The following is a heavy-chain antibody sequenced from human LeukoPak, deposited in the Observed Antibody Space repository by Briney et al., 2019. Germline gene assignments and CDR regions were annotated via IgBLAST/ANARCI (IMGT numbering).Heavy chain of an antibody. D-gene: IGHD4-17*01. V-gene: IGHV4-61*01. CDR2: IYYSGST. J-gene: IGHJ5*02. CDR3: ARELGMRVPYGDYFNWFDP. CDR1: GGSISSSSYY. Sequence: SETLSLTCTVSGGSISSSSYYWSWIRQPPGKGLEWIGYIYYSGSTNYNPSLKSRVTISVGTSKNQFSLKLSSVTAADTAVYYCARELGMRVPYGDYFNWFDPWGQGTLVTVSS.